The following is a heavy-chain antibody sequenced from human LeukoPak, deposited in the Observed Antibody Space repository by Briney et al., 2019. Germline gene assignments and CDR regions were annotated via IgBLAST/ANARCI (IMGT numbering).Heavy chain of an antibody. V-gene: IGHV4-59*08. D-gene: IGHD6-19*01. CDR2: IWHTGST. Sequence: SETLSLTCTVSGGSISSYYWSWIRQPPGKGLEWIGSIWHTGSTYYDPSPKSRVTISVDTSKNQFSLKLTSVTAADTAVYYCARITDLSVATDYWGQGTLVTVSS. CDR1: GGSISSYY. CDR3: ARITDLSVATDY. J-gene: IGHJ4*02.